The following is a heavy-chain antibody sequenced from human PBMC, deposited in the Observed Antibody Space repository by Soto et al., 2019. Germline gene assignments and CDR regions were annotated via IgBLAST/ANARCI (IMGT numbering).Heavy chain of an antibody. V-gene: IGHV3-23*01. D-gene: IGHD5-12*01. CDR3: AISYSSYDFLPITPDY. CDR1: GFTFSSYA. J-gene: IGHJ4*02. CDR2: ISGSGGST. Sequence: GGSLRLSCAASGFTFSSYAMSWVRQAPGKGLEWVSAISGSGGSTYYADSVKGRFTISRDNSKNTLYLQMNSLRAEDTAVYYCAISYSSYDFLPITPDYWGQGTLVTVSS.